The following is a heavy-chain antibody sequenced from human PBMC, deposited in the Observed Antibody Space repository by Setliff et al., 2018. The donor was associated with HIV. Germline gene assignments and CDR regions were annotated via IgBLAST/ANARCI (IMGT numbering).Heavy chain of an antibody. CDR3: ARDGFWSGYIDY. CDR2: IYTSGST. Sequence: SETLSLTCTVSGGSISSYYWSWIRQPAGKGLEWIGCIYTSGSTNYNPSLKSRVTMSVDTSKNQSSLKLSSVTAADTAVYYCARDGFWSGYIDYWGQGTLVTVSS. CDR1: GGSISSYY. J-gene: IGHJ4*02. D-gene: IGHD3-3*01. V-gene: IGHV4-4*07.